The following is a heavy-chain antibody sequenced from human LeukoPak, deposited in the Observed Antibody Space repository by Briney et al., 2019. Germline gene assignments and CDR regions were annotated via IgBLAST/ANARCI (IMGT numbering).Heavy chain of an antibody. CDR1: GFTFSSYA. Sequence: PGGSLRLSCAASGFTFSSYAMSWVRQAPGKGLEWVSGISGSDGSTNYADSVKGRFTISRENSKNTLYLQMNSLRAEDTAVYYCAKDRVTMIVVGAPDAFDIWGQGTMVTVSS. D-gene: IGHD3-22*01. V-gene: IGHV3-23*01. CDR2: ISGSDGST. J-gene: IGHJ3*02. CDR3: AKDRVTMIVVGAPDAFDI.